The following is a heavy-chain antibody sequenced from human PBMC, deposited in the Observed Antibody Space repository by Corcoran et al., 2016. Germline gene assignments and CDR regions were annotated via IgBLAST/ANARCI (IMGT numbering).Heavy chain of an antibody. J-gene: IGHJ4*02. D-gene: IGHD6-19*01. V-gene: IGHV3-23*01. CDR2: ISGSGGST. Sequence: EVQLLESGGGLVQPGGSLRLSCAASGFTFSSYAMSWVRQAPGKGLEWVSAISGSGGSTYYADSVKGRFTISRDNSKNTLYLQMNSLRAEDTVVDDCAKMGIAVAGTGGDDYWGQGTLVTVSS. CDR3: AKMGIAVAGTGGDDY. CDR1: GFTFSSYA.